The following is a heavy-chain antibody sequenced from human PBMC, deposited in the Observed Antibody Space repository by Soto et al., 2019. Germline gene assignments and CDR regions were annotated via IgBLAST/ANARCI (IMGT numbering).Heavy chain of an antibody. CDR2: ISWNSGSI. CDR3: AKGAGEGYYYYGSGSDYYYMDV. Sequence: GGSLRLSCAASGFTFDDYAMHWVRQAPGKGLEWVSGISWNSGSIGYADSVKGRFTISRDNAKNSLYLQMNSLRAEDTALYYCAKGAGEGYYYYGSGSDYYYMDVWGKGTTVTVSS. D-gene: IGHD3-10*01. V-gene: IGHV3-9*01. CDR1: GFTFDDYA. J-gene: IGHJ6*03.